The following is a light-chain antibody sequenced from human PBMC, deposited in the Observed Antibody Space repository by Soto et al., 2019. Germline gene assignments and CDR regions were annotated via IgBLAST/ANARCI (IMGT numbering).Light chain of an antibody. CDR3: QSYDSTLSGLYV. V-gene: IGLV1-40*01. Sequence: QSVLTQPPSMSGAPGQRVTISCTGTSANIGAGYDVHWYQQLPGMAPKLLIYGNNKRPSGVPDRFSGSKSGTSASLAITGLQAEDEADYYCQSYDSTLSGLYVLGTGTKDTVL. J-gene: IGLJ1*01. CDR2: GNN. CDR1: SANIGAGYD.